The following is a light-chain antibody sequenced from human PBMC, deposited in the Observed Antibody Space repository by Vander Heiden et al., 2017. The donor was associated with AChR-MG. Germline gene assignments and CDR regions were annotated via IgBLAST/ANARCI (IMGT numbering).Light chain of an antibody. CDR3: RQALQTPRT. J-gene: IGKJ4*01. CDR2: LGS. V-gene: IGKV2-28*01. CDR1: QSLLHSNGYNY. Sequence: DMVMTQSPLSLPVTPGEPASISCRYSQSLLHSNGYNYLDWYLQKPGQSPQLLIYLGSNRASGVPDRFSGSGSGTDFTLKISRVEAEDVGVYYCRQALQTPRTFGGGTKVEIK.